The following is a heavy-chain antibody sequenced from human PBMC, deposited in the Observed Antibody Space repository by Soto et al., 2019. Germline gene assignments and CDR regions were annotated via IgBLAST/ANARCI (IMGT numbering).Heavy chain of an antibody. CDR2: ISSDGSST. D-gene: IGHD3-16*01. Sequence: EVQLVESGGGLVQPGGSLRLSCAASGFTFSWYWMHWVRQAPGKGLVWVSRISSDGSSTIYADSVKGRFTISRDNAKKTLYLQMNSLRAEDAAVYYCARERAILTPMLERGAFDIWGQGTVVTVSS. CDR3: ARERAILTPMLERGAFDI. V-gene: IGHV3-74*01. CDR1: GFTFSWYW. J-gene: IGHJ3*02.